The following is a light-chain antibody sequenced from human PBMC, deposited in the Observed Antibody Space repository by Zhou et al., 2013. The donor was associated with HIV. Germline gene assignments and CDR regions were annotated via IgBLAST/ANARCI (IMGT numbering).Light chain of an antibody. Sequence: EIVMTQSPSTLSVSPGERVTLSCRASQSVFSNLAWYQQKPGQAPSLLIYDTSTRATGIPARFSGSGSGREFTLTISSLQPEDVATYYCQKYNSAPXTFGGGTKVEIK. CDR3: QKYNSAPXT. CDR1: QSVFSN. CDR2: DTS. J-gene: IGKJ4*01. V-gene: IGKV3-15*01.